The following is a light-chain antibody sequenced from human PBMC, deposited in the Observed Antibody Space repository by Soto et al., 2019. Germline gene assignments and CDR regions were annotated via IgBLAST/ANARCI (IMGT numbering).Light chain of an antibody. V-gene: IGKV3-15*01. J-gene: IGKJ5*01. CDR1: QSVSTN. CDR3: QQYNNWPPT. CDR2: TAS. Sequence: EIVMTQSPATLSVSPGERATLSCRASQSVSTNLAWYQQRPGQPPRLLIYTASTRATGIPARFSGSGSGTEFTLTISSLQSEDFVVYYCQQYNNWPPTFGQGTRLEIK.